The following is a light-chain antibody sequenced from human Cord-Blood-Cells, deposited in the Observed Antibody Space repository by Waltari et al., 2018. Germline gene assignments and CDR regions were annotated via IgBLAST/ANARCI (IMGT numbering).Light chain of an antibody. Sequence: DIQMTQSPSSLSASVGDRVTITCQESQDISNYLNWYQQKPGKAPKLLNYDASNLETGVPSRFSGSGSGKDFTFTISSLQPEDIATYYCQQYDNLYTFGQGTKLEIK. J-gene: IGKJ2*01. CDR1: QDISNY. V-gene: IGKV1-33*01. CDR3: QQYDNLYT. CDR2: DAS.